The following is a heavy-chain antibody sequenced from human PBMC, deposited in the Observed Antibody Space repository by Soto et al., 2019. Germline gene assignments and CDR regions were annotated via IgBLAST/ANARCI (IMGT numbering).Heavy chain of an antibody. CDR3: ARDMERGDAFDI. Sequence: LSLTCSVAGVSISSGCYYLSWIRQHPGKGLEWIGYIYYSGSTYYNPSLKSRVTISVDTSKNQFSLKLSSVTAADTAVYYCARDMERGDAFDIWGQGTMVTVSS. V-gene: IGHV4-31*03. CDR1: GVSISSGCYY. J-gene: IGHJ3*02. CDR2: IYYSGST. D-gene: IGHD1-1*01.